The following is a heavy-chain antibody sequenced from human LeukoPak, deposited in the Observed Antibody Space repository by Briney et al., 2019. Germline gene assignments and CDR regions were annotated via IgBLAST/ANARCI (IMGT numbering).Heavy chain of an antibody. CDR2: IYYSGST. CDR1: GGSISSGGYY. J-gene: IGHJ4*02. D-gene: IGHD3-10*01. Sequence: SETQSLTCIVSGGSISSGGYYWSWTRQHPGKGLEWIGYIYYSGSTYYNPSLKSRVTISVDTSKNQFSLKLSSVTAADTAVYYCARDLYGSGIWGQGTLVTVSS. CDR3: ARDLYGSGI. V-gene: IGHV4-31*03.